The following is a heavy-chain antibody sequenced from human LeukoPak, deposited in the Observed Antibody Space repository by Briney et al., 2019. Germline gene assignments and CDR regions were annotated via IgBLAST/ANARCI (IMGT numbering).Heavy chain of an antibody. D-gene: IGHD6-19*01. V-gene: IGHV3-74*01. CDR2: INSDGTTT. J-gene: IGHJ6*02. CDR3: AVPYSSGWYRDYYGMDV. Sequence: GGSLRLSCAASGFTFSSYWMHWVRQAPGKGLVWVSRINSDGTTTSYADSVKGRFTISRDNAKNTLYLQMNSLRAEDTAVYYCAVPYSSGWYRDYYGMDVWGQGTTVTVSS. CDR1: GFTFSSYW.